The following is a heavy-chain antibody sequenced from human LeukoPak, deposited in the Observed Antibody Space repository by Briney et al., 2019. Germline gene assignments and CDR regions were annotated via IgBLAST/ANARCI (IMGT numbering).Heavy chain of an antibody. J-gene: IGHJ3*02. V-gene: IGHV3-30*02. D-gene: IGHD3-22*01. CDR1: GFTFSSYG. CDR2: IRYDGSNK. Sequence: GGSLGLSCAASGFTFSSYGMHWVRQAPGKGLEWVAFIRYDGSNKYYADSVKGRFTISRDNSKNTLYLQMNSLRAEDTAVYYCAKVLSNYYDSSGYYFAFDIWGQGTMVTVSS. CDR3: AKVLSNYYDSSGYYFAFDI.